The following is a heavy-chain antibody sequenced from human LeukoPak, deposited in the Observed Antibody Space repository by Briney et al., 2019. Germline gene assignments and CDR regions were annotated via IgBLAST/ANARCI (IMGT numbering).Heavy chain of an antibody. CDR2: INTDGSST. CDR3: SRDQVGAFDI. J-gene: IGHJ3*02. D-gene: IGHD1-26*01. CDR1: GFTFGTYW. Sequence: GGSLRLSCTASGFTFGTYWMHWVRQAPGKGLVWVSRINTDGSSTSYADSVKGRFTTSRDNAKNTLYLQMNSVRAEDTALYFCSRDQVGAFDIRGQGTMVTVSS. V-gene: IGHV3-74*01.